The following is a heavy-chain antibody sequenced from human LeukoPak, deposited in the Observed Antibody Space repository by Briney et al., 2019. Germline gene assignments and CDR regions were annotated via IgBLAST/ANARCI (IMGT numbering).Heavy chain of an antibody. D-gene: IGHD2-15*01. J-gene: IGHJ5*02. CDR2: IIPIFGTA. CDR3: ARGYCSGGSCPNWFDP. Sequence: GASVKVSCKASGYTFTSYGISWVRQAPGQGLEWMGGIIPIFGTANYAQKFQGRVTITADKSTSTAYMELSSLRSEDTAVYYCARGYCSGGSCPNWFDPWGQGTLVTVSS. CDR1: GYTFTSYG. V-gene: IGHV1-69*06.